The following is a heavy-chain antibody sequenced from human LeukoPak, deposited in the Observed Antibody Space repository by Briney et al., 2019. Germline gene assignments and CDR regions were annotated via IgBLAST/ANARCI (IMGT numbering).Heavy chain of an antibody. CDR2: INGGGYGT. Sequence: GGSLRLSCAASGFTFSSYWMHWVRQAPGKGLEWVSAINGGGYGTYYADSVRGRFTIYSDNSKNTLYLQMNSLRAEDTAVYYCAKVLLTGNDAFDIWGQGTMVTVSS. CDR3: AKVLLTGNDAFDI. J-gene: IGHJ3*02. D-gene: IGHD7-27*01. V-gene: IGHV3-23*01. CDR1: GFTFSSYW.